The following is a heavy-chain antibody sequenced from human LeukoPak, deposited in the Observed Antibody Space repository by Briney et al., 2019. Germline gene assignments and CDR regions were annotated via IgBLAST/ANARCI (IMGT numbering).Heavy chain of an antibody. Sequence: SETLSLTCAVYGGSFSGYYWSWIRQPPGKGLEWIGEINHSGSTNYNPSLKSRVTISVDTSKNQFSLKLSSVTAADTAVYNCASITHTAMVTFDYWGQGTLVTVSS. J-gene: IGHJ4*02. CDR2: INHSGST. CDR1: GGSFSGYY. D-gene: IGHD5-18*01. V-gene: IGHV4-34*01. CDR3: ASITHTAMVTFDY.